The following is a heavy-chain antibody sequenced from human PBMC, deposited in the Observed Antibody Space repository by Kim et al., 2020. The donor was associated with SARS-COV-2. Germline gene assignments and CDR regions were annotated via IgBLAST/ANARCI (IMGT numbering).Heavy chain of an antibody. D-gene: IGHD6-19*01. CDR3: VKERVGRQWLVNHDYYFDY. Sequence: GRFTISRDNSKNTLYLQMSSLRAEDTAVYYCVKERVGRQWLVNHDYYFDYWGQGTLVTVSS. J-gene: IGHJ4*02. V-gene: IGHV3-64D*06.